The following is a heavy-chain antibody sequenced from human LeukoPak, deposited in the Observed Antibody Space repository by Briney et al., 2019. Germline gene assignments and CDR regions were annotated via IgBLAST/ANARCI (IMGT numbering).Heavy chain of an antibody. CDR1: GGSISSGSYY. D-gene: IGHD3-10*01. CDR2: IYTSGST. CDR3: ARVRGARYYYYYMDV. J-gene: IGHJ6*03. Sequence: TLTLTCTVSGGSISSGSYYWSWIRQPAGKGLEWIGRIYTSGSTNYNPSLKSRVTISVDTSKNQFSLKLSSVTAADTAVYYCARVRGARYYYYYMDVWGKGTTVTVSS. V-gene: IGHV4-61*02.